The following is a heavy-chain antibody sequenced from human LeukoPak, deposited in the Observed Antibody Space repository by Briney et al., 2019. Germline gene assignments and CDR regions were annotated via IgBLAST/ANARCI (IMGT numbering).Heavy chain of an antibody. CDR2: ISSSSSYI. J-gene: IGHJ6*02. Sequence: PGVSLRLSCAASGFTFSIYSMNWVRQAPGKALECVLSISSSSSYIFYTVSVKGRFTISRDNAKNSLYLQMNSLRAEDTAVYYCAREVYYYDSSGYYPNYYGMDVWGQGTTVTVSS. CDR3: AREVYYYDSSGYYPNYYGMDV. V-gene: IGHV3-21*01. CDR1: GFTFSIYS. D-gene: IGHD3-22*01.